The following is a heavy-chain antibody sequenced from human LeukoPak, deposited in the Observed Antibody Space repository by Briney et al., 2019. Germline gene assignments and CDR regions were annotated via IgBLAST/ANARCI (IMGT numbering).Heavy chain of an antibody. CDR3: VKDIRGAMVTDYGMDV. J-gene: IGHJ6*02. CDR2: IIWNSASI. Sequence: GRSLRLSCAASGFSFDDYVMHWVRQAPGKGLEWVSGIIWNSASIGYADSVKGRFTISRDNAKNFLYLQMNSLRVEDTALYYCVKDIRGAMVTDYGMDVWGQGTTVTVSS. V-gene: IGHV3-9*01. D-gene: IGHD2-21*02. CDR1: GFSFDDYV.